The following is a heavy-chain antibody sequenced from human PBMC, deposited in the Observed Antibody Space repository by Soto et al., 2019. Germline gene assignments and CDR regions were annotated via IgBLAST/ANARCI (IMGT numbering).Heavy chain of an antibody. J-gene: IGHJ6*02. CDR2: INPNSGGT. D-gene: IGHD3-3*01. CDR3: AGTPSGDYGMDV. CDR1: GYTFTGYY. Sequence: ASVKVSCKASGYTFTGYYMHWVRQAPGQGLEWMGWINPNSGGTNYAQKFQGWVTITRDKSISTAYMELSSLRSEDTAVYYCAGTPSGDYGMDVWGQGTTVTVSS. V-gene: IGHV1-2*04.